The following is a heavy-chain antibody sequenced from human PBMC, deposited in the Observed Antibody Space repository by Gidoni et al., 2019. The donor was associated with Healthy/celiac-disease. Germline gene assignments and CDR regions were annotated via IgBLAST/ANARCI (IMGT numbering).Heavy chain of an antibody. CDR3: AREGAAIWNYYDSSGYGGFDY. V-gene: IGHV3-66*02. Sequence: EVQLVESGGGLVQPGGSLRLSCAASGFTVSSNYMRWVRQAPGKGLEWVSVIYSGGSTYYADSVKGRFTISRDNSKNTLYLQMNSLRAEDTAVYYCAREGAAIWNYYDSSGYGGFDYWGQGTLVTVSS. CDR1: GFTVSSNY. D-gene: IGHD3-22*01. J-gene: IGHJ4*02. CDR2: IYSGGST.